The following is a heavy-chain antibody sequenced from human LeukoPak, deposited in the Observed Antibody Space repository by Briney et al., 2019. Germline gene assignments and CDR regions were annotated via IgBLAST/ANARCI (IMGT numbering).Heavy chain of an antibody. CDR2: IWYDGSNK. Sequence: GGSLRLSCAASGFTFSSYGMHWVRQAPGKGLEWVAVIWYDGSNKYYADSVKGRFTISRDNSKNTLYLQMNSLRAEDTAVYYCAKDPYYDFWSGYSTWDFDYWGQGTLVTVSS. D-gene: IGHD3-3*01. CDR1: GFTFSSYG. J-gene: IGHJ4*02. CDR3: AKDPYYDFWSGYSTWDFDY. V-gene: IGHV3-33*06.